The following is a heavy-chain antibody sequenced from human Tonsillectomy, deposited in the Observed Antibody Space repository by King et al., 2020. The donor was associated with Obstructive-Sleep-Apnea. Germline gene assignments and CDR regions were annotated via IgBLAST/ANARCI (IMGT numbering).Heavy chain of an antibody. Sequence: QLVQSGGGLVKPGGSLRLSCAASGFTFSSYSMNWVRQAPGKGLEWVSSISSSSSYIYYPNSVKGRFTISRDNAKNSLYLQMNSLRAEDTAVYYCARKRTRYYDSSGSDYWGQGTLVTVSS. CDR3: ARKRTRYYDSSGSDY. CDR2: ISSSSSYI. V-gene: IGHV3-21*01. CDR1: GFTFSSYS. J-gene: IGHJ4*02. D-gene: IGHD3-22*01.